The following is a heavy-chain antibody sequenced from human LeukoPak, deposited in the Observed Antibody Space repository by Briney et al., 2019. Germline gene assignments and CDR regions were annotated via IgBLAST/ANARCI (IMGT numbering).Heavy chain of an antibody. J-gene: IGHJ5*02. Sequence: SETLSLTCTVSGGSISSSSYYWGWIRQPPGKGLEWIGSIYYSGSTYYNPSLKSRVTISVDTSKNQFSLKLSSVTAADAAVYYCARDFHRPGIRFGWFDPWGQGTLVTVSS. CDR3: ARDFHRPGIRFGWFDP. V-gene: IGHV4-39*07. CDR2: IYYSGST. D-gene: IGHD3-10*01. CDR1: GGSISSSSYY.